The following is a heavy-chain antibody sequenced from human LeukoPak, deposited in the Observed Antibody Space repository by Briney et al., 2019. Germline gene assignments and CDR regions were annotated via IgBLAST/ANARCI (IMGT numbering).Heavy chain of an antibody. CDR3: AGYYGSGSFNWFDP. J-gene: IGHJ5*02. Sequence: SETLSLTCTVSGGSISSYHWSWIRQPAGKGLEWIGRIYTSGSTKYNPSLKSRLTMSVDTSKNHFSLKLSSVTAADTAVYYCAGYYGSGSFNWFDPWGQGTLVTVSS. V-gene: IGHV4-4*07. D-gene: IGHD3-10*01. CDR2: IYTSGST. CDR1: GGSISSYH.